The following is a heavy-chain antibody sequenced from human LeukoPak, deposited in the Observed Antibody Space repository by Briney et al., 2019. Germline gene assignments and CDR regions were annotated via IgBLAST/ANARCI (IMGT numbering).Heavy chain of an antibody. Sequence: SSETLSLTCTVSGGSISSYYWSWIRQPPGKGLEWIGYIYYSVSTNYNPSLKSRVTISVDTSKNQFSLKLSSVTAAETAVYYCARGYDFWSGYPSYWYFDLWGRGTLVTVSS. V-gene: IGHV4-59*01. J-gene: IGHJ2*01. CDR3: ARGYDFWSGYPSYWYFDL. CDR1: GGSISSYY. CDR2: IYYSVST. D-gene: IGHD3-3*01.